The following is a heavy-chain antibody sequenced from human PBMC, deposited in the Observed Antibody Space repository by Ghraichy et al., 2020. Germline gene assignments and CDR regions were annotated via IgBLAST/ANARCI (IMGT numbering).Heavy chain of an antibody. V-gene: IGHV3-30*18. CDR3: AKDIDYAEGFYDY. CDR1: GFTFSSYG. J-gene: IGHJ4*02. Sequence: GESLNISCAASGFTFSSYGMHWVRQAPGKGLEWVAVISYDGSNKYYADSVKGRFTISRDNSKNTLYLQMNSLRAEDTAVYYCAKDIDYAEGFYDYWGQGTRVTVSS. D-gene: IGHD4-17*01. CDR2: ISYDGSNK.